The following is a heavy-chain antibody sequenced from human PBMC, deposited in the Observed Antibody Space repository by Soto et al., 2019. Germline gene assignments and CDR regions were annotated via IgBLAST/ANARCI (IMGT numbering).Heavy chain of an antibody. CDR2: INEDSSYI. Sequence: EVQLVESGGGLVKPGGSLRLSCAASGFDFSSYSMNWVRQAPGKGLEWVSSINEDSSYIYYAPSLRGRFTISRDNAKESLYLPLNSLRAEDTAVYYCVRDFGWYFRSGYMDVWGDGATVTVSS. CDR1: GFDFSSYS. V-gene: IGHV3-21*02. CDR3: VRDFGWYFRSGYMDV. D-gene: IGHD3-3*01. J-gene: IGHJ6*03.